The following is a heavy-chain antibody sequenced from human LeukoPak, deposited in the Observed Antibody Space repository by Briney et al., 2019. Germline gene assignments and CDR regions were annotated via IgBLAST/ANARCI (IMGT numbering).Heavy chain of an antibody. CDR1: GYTFTGYY. J-gene: IGHJ5*02. Sequence: ASVKVSCKASGYTFTGYYMHWVRQAPGQGLEWMGWINPNSGGTNYAQKFQGRVTMTRDTSISTAYMELSSLRSEDTAVYYCARSGMRGYNYVLVLSGFWFDPWGQGTLVTVSS. V-gene: IGHV1-2*02. CDR3: ARSGMRGYNYVLVLSGFWFDP. D-gene: IGHD5-24*01. CDR2: INPNSGGT.